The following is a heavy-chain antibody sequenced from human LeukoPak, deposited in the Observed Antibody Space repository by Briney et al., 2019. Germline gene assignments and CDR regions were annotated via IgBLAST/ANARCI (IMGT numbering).Heavy chain of an antibody. CDR1: GGSISSSSYY. CDR3: ARHIITVVRGVLTQYYFDY. J-gene: IGHJ4*02. D-gene: IGHD3-10*01. Sequence: SETLSLTCTVSGGSISSSSYYWGWIGQPPGKGLAWIGSIYYSGSTYYNPSLKSRVTISVDTSKNQFSLKLRSVTAADTAVFYCARHIITVVRGVLTQYYFDYWGQRTLVTVSS. V-gene: IGHV4-39*01. CDR2: IYYSGST.